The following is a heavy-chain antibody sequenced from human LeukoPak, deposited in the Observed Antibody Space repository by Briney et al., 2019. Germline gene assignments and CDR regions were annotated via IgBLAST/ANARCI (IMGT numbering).Heavy chain of an antibody. J-gene: IGHJ4*02. D-gene: IGHD2-21*02. V-gene: IGHV3-21*01. Sequence: GGSLRLSCAASGFTFSSYSMNWVRQAPGKGLEWVSSISSSSSYIYYADSVKGRFTISRDNAKNSLYLQMNSLRAEDTAVYYCASGDGYCRGDCYRSFDYWGQGTLVTVSS. CDR2: ISSSSSYI. CDR1: GFTFSSYS. CDR3: ASGDGYCRGDCYRSFDY.